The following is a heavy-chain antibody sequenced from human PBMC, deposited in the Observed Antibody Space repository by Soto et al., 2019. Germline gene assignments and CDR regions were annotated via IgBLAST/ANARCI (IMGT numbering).Heavy chain of an antibody. V-gene: IGHV4-61*01. CDR2: IYSGGST. CDR1: GGFVTSDTHS. J-gene: IGHJ6*02. Sequence: QVQLQESGPGLVKPSETLSLTCTVSGGFVTSDTHSWSWLRQTPVKRLEWIGFIYSGGSTKNPSLRSRVTMSVDTSKNQFSLKLRSVIVADTTVYHCARFVRSCSATTCSTRADVWGQGITVTVSS. D-gene: IGHD2-2*01. CDR3: ARFVRSCSATTCSTRADV.